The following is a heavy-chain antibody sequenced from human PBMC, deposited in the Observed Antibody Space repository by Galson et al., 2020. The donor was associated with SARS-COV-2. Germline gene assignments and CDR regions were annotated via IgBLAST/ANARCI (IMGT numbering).Heavy chain of an antibody. D-gene: IGHD3-22*01. CDR2: INTNTGNP. V-gene: IGHV7-4-1*02. J-gene: IGHJ4*02. Sequence: ASVKVSCKASEYTFTSYAMNWVRQAPGQGLEWVGWINTNTGNPTFAQGFTGRFVFSLDTSVSTAYLQISSLKAEDTAVYYCARGRQINHYYDSGGYRHAFDYWGQGTLVTVSS. CDR3: ARGRQINHYYDSGGYRHAFDY. CDR1: EYTFTSYA.